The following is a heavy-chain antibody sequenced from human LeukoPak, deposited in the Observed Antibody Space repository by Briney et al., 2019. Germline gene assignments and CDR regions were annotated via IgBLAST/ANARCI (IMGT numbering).Heavy chain of an antibody. Sequence: GSLRLSCAASGFTFSSYGMHWVRQAPGKGLEWVAFIWYDGNDKYYADSVKGRFTISRDSSKNTLYLQMNSLRAEDTAVYYCAKDPLQYGSGSYYFDYGGQGTLVTVSS. CDR2: IWYDGNDK. CDR1: GFTFSSYG. CDR3: AKDPLQYGSGSYYFDY. J-gene: IGHJ4*02. V-gene: IGHV3-30*02. D-gene: IGHD3-10*01.